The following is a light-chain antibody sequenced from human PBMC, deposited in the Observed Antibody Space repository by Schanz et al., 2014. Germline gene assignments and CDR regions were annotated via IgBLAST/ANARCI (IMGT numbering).Light chain of an antibody. Sequence: QSALTQPTSVSGSPGQSITISCTGTNSDVGGYNHVSWYQQYPGKAPKLMIYDVNNRPSGVPDRFSGSKSGNTASLTVSGLQAEDEADYYCHSYDSFLSAVVFGGGTKLTVL. CDR1: NSDVGGYNH. J-gene: IGLJ2*01. V-gene: IGLV2-8*01. CDR3: HSYDSFLSAVV. CDR2: DVN.